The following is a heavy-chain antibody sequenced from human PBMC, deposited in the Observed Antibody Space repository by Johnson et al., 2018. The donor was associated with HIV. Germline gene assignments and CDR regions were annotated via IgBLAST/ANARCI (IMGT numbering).Heavy chain of an antibody. CDR1: GFTFDDYG. Sequence: VQLVESGGGLVKPGGSLRLSCAVSGFTFDDYGMSWVRQAPGKGLEWVSGINWHGGSTGYADSVKGRCTISRDASKDTLYLQMNSLRTEDTALYYCAKSRGGYSYGYDAFDIWGQGTMVTVSS. J-gene: IGHJ3*02. D-gene: IGHD5-18*01. CDR2: INWHGGST. CDR3: AKSRGGYSYGYDAFDI. V-gene: IGHV3-20*04.